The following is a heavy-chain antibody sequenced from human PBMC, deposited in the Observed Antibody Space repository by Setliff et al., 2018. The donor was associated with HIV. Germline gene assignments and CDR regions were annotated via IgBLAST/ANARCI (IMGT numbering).Heavy chain of an antibody. CDR2: IIPIFNTG. CDR1: GGTFINSA. V-gene: IGHV1-69*13. CDR3: ATGRHYYDSSDYPANPFDV. Sequence: GASVMVSCKASGGTFINSAFTWVRQAPGQGLEWMGSIIPIFNTGNYAQKFQNRVTITADESTSTAYMELSSLRSEDTAAYFCATGRHYYDSSDYPANPFDVWGQGTMVTVSS. J-gene: IGHJ3*01. D-gene: IGHD3-22*01.